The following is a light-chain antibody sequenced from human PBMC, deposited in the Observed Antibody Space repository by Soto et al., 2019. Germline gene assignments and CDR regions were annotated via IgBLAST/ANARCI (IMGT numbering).Light chain of an antibody. CDR2: WAS. Sequence: DIVMTQSPDSLAVSLGESATINCKSSQSVLYNSNNKNYLAWYQQKPGQPPRLLIYWASTRESGVPDRFSGSGSGTDFTLTISSLQAEEVAVDYCQQFYSTLTFGPGTKGEIK. J-gene: IGKJ3*01. V-gene: IGKV4-1*01. CDR3: QQFYSTLT. CDR1: QSVLYNSNNKNY.